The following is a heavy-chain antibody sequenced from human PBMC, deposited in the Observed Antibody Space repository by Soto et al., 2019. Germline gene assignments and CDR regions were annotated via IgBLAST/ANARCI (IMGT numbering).Heavy chain of an antibody. CDR2: ISYDGRNK. Sequence: PGGSLRLSCLASGFTFSSFGMHWVRQAPGKGLEWVSLISYDGRNKYYVDSVKGRFTVSRDNSKNTLYLQMNSVRAEDTALYFCAKDRAVTNDYFFGMDVWGQGTTVTVS. J-gene: IGHJ6*02. V-gene: IGHV3-30*18. CDR3: AKDRAVTNDYFFGMDV. CDR1: GFTFSSFG. D-gene: IGHD4-17*01.